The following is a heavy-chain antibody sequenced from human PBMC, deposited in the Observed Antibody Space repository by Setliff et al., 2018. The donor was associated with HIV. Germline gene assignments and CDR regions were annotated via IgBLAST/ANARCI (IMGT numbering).Heavy chain of an antibody. Sequence: SETLSLTCTVSNGSIGTYYWTWIRQPPGKGLEYIGYIYFTGPTKFNPSLKSRVTMSVDTSKKQFSLKLSSVTAADTAVYYCARGNNDYVYLDYWGQGALVTAPQ. D-gene: IGHD3-16*01. CDR2: IYFTGPT. CDR1: NGSIGTYY. V-gene: IGHV4-59*01. CDR3: ARGNNDYVYLDY. J-gene: IGHJ4*02.